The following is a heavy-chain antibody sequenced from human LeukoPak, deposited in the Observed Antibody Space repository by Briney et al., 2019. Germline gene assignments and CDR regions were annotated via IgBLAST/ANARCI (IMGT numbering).Heavy chain of an antibody. CDR3: ARDGREFGESPNLDY. CDR2: INPNSGGT. D-gene: IGHD3-10*01. V-gene: IGHV1-2*06. J-gene: IGHJ4*02. Sequence: ASVKVSCKASGYTFTGYYMHWVRQAPGQGLEWMGPINPNSGGTNYAQKFQGRVTMTRDTSISTAYMELSRLRSDDTAVYYCARDGREFGESPNLDYWGQGTLVTVSS. CDR1: GYTFTGYY.